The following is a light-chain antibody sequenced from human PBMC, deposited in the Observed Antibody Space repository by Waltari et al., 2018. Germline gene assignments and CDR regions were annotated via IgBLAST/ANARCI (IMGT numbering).Light chain of an antibody. V-gene: IGKV1-12*01. CDR2: KAS. CDR3: QQYDSAPFT. CDR1: QGISSW. Sequence: DIQMTQSPSSLSASVGDRVTITCRASQGISSWLAWYQQKPGKAPNLLIYKASSLQSGGPSRFSGSGSGTDFTLTISSLQPEDFAIYFCQQYDSAPFTFGPGTKLDIK. J-gene: IGKJ3*01.